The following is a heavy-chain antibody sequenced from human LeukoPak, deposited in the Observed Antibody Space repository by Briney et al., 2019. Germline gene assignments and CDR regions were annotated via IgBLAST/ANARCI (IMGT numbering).Heavy chain of an antibody. Sequence: SETLSLTCTVSGGSISSHYWSWIRQPPGKGLEWIGYIYYSGSTNYNPSLKSRVTISVDTSKNQFSLKLSSVTAADTAVYYCARTDFWSGYSNDYWGQGTLVTVSS. CDR3: ARTDFWSGYSNDY. CDR2: IYYSGST. V-gene: IGHV4-59*11. CDR1: GGSISSHY. D-gene: IGHD3-3*01. J-gene: IGHJ4*02.